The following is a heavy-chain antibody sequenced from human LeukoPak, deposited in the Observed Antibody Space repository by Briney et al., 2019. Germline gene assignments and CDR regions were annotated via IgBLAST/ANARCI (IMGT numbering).Heavy chain of an antibody. CDR3: ARDYDSSGYWYYYYDMDV. CDR2: MNPNSGNT. J-gene: IGHJ6*02. D-gene: IGHD3-22*01. CDR1: GYTFTSYD. Sequence: ASVKVSCKASGYTFTSYDINWVRQATGQGLEWVGWMNPNSGNTGYAQKFQGRVTMTRNTSISTAYMELSSLRSEDTAVYYCARDYDSSGYWYYYYDMDVWGQGTTVTVSS. V-gene: IGHV1-8*01.